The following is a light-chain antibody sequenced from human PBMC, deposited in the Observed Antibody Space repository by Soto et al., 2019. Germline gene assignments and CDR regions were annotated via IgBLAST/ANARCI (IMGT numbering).Light chain of an antibody. V-gene: IGKV1-39*01. CDR1: QSISSY. J-gene: IGKJ2*01. CDR2: ASS. Sequence: DIQMTQSPSSLSVSVGDRVTITCRASQSISSYLNWYQQKPGKAPKLLIYASSNLQSGVPSRFSGRGSWTDFTLTISSLQPEDFANYYCQQSYSSRYTFGQGTKLEIK. CDR3: QQSYSSRYT.